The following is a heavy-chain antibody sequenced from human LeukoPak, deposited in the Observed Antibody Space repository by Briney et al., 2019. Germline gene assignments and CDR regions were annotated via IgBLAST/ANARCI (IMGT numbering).Heavy chain of an antibody. V-gene: IGHV3-23*01. Sequence: GGSLRLSCAVSGITLSNYGMSWVRQAPGKGLEWVAGISDSGGRTNYADSVKGRFTISRDNPKNTLYLQMNSLRTEATAVYFCAKRGVVIRVILVGFHKEAYYFDSWGQGALVTVSS. D-gene: IGHD3-22*01. J-gene: IGHJ4*02. CDR2: ISDSGGRT. CDR3: AKRGVVIRVILVGFHKEAYYFDS. CDR1: GITLSNYG.